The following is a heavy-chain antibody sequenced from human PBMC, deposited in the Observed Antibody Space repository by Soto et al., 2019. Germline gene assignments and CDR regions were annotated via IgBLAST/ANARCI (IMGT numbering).Heavy chain of an antibody. V-gene: IGHV4-39*01. D-gene: IGHD3-3*01. Sequence: QLQLQESGPGLVKPSETLSLTCTVSGGSISSSSYYWGWIRQPPGKGLEWIGSIYYSGSTYYNPSLKSRVTISVDTSKNQFSLKLSSVTAADTAVYYCARQWAAFYGVIMSVWFDPWGQGTLVTVSS. J-gene: IGHJ5*02. CDR2: IYYSGST. CDR1: GGSISSSSYY. CDR3: ARQWAAFYGVIMSVWFDP.